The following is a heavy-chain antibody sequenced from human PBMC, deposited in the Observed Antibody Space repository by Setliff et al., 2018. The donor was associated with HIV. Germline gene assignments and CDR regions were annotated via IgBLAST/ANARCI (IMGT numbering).Heavy chain of an antibody. V-gene: IGHV3-30*02. Sequence: PGGSLSLSCAASGFTFRSYGMHWVRQAPGKGLEWVAFIRYDGSNKYYADSVKGRFTISRDNARNSLYRQMNSLRAEDTAVYYCARAPYYDYVWGSYRYQGYYFDYWGQGTLVTVSS. D-gene: IGHD3-16*02. CDR1: GFTFRSYG. J-gene: IGHJ4*02. CDR2: IRYDGSNK. CDR3: ARAPYYDYVWGSYRYQGYYFDY.